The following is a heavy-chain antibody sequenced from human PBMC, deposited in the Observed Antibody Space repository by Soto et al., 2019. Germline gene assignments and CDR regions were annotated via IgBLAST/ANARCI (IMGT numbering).Heavy chain of an antibody. V-gene: IGHV3-7*01. CDR3: ARDRGGLGY. CDR1: GFPFSSYW. CDR2: IKQDGSEK. D-gene: IGHD3-16*01. Sequence: EVQLVESGGGLVQPGGSLRLSCVASGFPFSSYWMSWVRQAPGKGLEWVANIKQDGSEKHYVDSVKGRFTISRDNAKNSLYLQMNSLRAEDAAVYYCARDRGGLGYWGQGTLVTVSS. J-gene: IGHJ4*02.